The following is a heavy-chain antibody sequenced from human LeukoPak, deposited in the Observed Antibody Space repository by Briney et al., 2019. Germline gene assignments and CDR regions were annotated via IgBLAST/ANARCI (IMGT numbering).Heavy chain of an antibody. CDR1: GYTFTGYY. Sequence: ASVKVSCKASGYTFTGYYMHWVRQAPGQGLEWMGWINPNSGGTNYAQKFQGRVTMTRDMSIGTAYMELSRLRSDDTAVYYCARGPLGARDWFDPWGQGTLVTVSS. V-gene: IGHV1-2*02. J-gene: IGHJ5*02. CDR2: INPNSGGT. D-gene: IGHD1-26*01. CDR3: ARGPLGARDWFDP.